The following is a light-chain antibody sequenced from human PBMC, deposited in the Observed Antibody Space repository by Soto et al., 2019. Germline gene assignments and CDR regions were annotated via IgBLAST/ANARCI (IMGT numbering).Light chain of an antibody. CDR2: GAS. V-gene: IGKV3-15*01. CDR3: QQYNNWPLT. Sequence: EIVMRQCPATLSVSPGERATLSCRASQSVSSNLAWYQQKPGQAPRLLIYGASTRATGIPARFSGSGSGTEFTLTISSLQSEDFAVYYCQQYNNWPLTFGGGTKVDTK. CDR1: QSVSSN. J-gene: IGKJ4*01.